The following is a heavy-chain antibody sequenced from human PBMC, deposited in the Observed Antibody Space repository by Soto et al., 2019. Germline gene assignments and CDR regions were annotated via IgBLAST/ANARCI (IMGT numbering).Heavy chain of an antibody. CDR2: IIPKFGTT. Sequence: QVQLVQSGAEVKKPGSSVKVSCKVSGGTFSTYPINWVRQAPGQGLEFMGGIIPKFGTTNYAQKFRGTVTITADESTSTAYMELNNLRSEDTAVYYCARGASNSTGGCIWFDPWGQGTLVTVSS. D-gene: IGHD6-19*01. V-gene: IGHV1-69*01. CDR1: GGTFSTYP. CDR3: ARGASNSTGGCIWFDP. J-gene: IGHJ5*02.